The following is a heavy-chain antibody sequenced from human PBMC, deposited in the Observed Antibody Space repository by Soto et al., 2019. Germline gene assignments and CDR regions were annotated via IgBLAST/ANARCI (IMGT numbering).Heavy chain of an antibody. J-gene: IGHJ6*02. CDR1: GYTFTSYG. V-gene: IGHV1-18*04. CDR3: ARDDVVPAGIRCYFYFYGMDV. D-gene: IGHD2-2*02. CDR2: ISSYNSNT. Sequence: ASVKVSCKASGYTFTSYGISWVRQAPGQGLEWMAWISSYNSNTNYAQKLQGRVTITPDTSTSTTYMELRSRRSDDTAVYYCARDDVVPAGIRCYFYFYGMDVWGQGTTVTVSS.